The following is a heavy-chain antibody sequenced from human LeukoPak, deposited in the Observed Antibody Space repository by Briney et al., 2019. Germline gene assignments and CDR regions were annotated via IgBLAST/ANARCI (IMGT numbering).Heavy chain of an antibody. D-gene: IGHD2-15*01. V-gene: IGHV4-34*01. Sequence: PSETLSLTCAVYGGSFNGYYWTWIRQPPGKGLEWIGEINHSGSTDYNPSLKSRVTISVDTSKNQFSLKLSSVTAADTAVYYCAGSGGLDYYGMDVWGQGTTVTVSS. CDR2: INHSGST. CDR1: GGSFNGYY. CDR3: AGSGGLDYYGMDV. J-gene: IGHJ6*02.